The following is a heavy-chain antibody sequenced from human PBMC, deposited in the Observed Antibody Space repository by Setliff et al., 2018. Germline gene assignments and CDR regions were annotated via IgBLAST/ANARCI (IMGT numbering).Heavy chain of an antibody. CDR3: ARGDVYSGSYYHFDY. V-gene: IGHV1-3*01. CDR1: GYSLSNYV. J-gene: IGHJ4*02. CDR2: INAGNGNI. D-gene: IGHD1-26*01. Sequence: ASVKVSCKASGYSLSNYVMNWVRQAPGQGLEWMGWINAGNGNIRYSQNFQGRVTITRDTSASTAYMELSSLTSEDTAIYYCARGDVYSGSYYHFDYWGQGTLVTVSS.